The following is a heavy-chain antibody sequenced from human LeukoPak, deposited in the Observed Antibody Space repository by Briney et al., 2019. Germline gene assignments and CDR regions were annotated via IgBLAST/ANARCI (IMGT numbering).Heavy chain of an antibody. CDR2: INPSGGST. CDR3: ASPKVEDTAMVD. V-gene: IGHV1-46*01. CDR1: GYTFTSYY. Sequence: GASVKVSCKASGYTFTSYYMHWVRQAPGQGLEWMGIINPSGGSTNYAQKFQGRVTMTRDTSTSTVYMELSSLRSEDTAVYYCASPKVEDTAMVDWGQGTLVTVSS. D-gene: IGHD5-18*01. J-gene: IGHJ4*02.